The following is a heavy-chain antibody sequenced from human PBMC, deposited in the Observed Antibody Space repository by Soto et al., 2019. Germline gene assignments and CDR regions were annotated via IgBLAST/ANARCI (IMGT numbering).Heavy chain of an antibody. J-gene: IGHJ6*02. CDR2: IYYSGST. Sequence: PSDTLSLTCTVSGGSISRSSYYWGLIRQPPGKGLEWIGSIYYSGSTYYNPSLKSRVTISVDTSKNQFSLKLSSVTAADTAVYYCASQQLVHYYYGMDVWGQGTTVTVSS. CDR1: GGSISRSSYY. V-gene: IGHV4-39*01. CDR3: ASQQLVHYYYGMDV. D-gene: IGHD6-13*01.